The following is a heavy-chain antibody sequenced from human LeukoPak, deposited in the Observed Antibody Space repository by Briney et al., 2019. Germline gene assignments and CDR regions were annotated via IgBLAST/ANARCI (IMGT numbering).Heavy chain of an antibody. CDR2: ISSGSSTI. J-gene: IGHJ3*02. V-gene: IGHV3-48*01. CDR1: RFTFSTYN. Sequence: GGSLRLPCAASRFTFSTYNMNWVRQAPGKGLEWVSYISSGSSTIHYADSVKGRFTISRDNAKNSLYLQMNSLRAEDTAVYYCARDRIVGASDAFDIWGQGTMVTVSS. CDR3: ARDRIVGASDAFDI. D-gene: IGHD1-26*01.